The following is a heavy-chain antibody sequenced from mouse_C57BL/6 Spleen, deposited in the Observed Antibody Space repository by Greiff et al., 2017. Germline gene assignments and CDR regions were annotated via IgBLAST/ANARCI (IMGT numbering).Heavy chain of an antibody. V-gene: IGHV7-3*01. CDR2: IRNKANGYTT. CDR1: GFTFTDYY. CDR3: ARYPLYYNYFDY. Sequence: EVMLVESGGGLVQPGGSLSLSCAASGFTFTDYYMSWVRQPPGKALEWLGFIRNKANGYTTEYSASVKGRFTISRDNSQSILYIQMNALRAEDSATYYCARYPLYYNYFDYWGQGTTLTVSS. J-gene: IGHJ2*01. D-gene: IGHD2-1*01.